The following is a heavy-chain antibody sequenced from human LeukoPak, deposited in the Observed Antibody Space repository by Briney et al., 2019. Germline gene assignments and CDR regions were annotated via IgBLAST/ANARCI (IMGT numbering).Heavy chain of an antibody. CDR1: STVSSYS. CDR3: ARALDSGLYVWSY. CDR2: ITSSGSYT. V-gene: IGHV3-21*01. J-gene: IGHJ4*02. D-gene: IGHD6-19*01. Sequence: GGSLRLSCAASSTVSSYSLNWVRQAPGKGLEWVSSITSSGSYTYYADSAKGRFTISRDNAKNSLYLQMNSLRADDTGVYYCARALDSGLYVWSYWGQGTLVTVSS.